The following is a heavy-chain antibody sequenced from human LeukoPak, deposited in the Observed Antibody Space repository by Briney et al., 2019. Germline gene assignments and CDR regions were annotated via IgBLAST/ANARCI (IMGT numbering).Heavy chain of an antibody. V-gene: IGHV1-8*01. Sequence: ASVKVSCKASGYTFTSYDINWVRQATGQGLVWMGWMNPNSGNTGYAQKFQGRVTMTRNTSISTAYMELSSLRSEDTAVYYCARGHITRYSGSYLDYWGQGTLVTVSS. J-gene: IGHJ4*02. CDR3: ARGHITRYSGSYLDY. CDR2: MNPNSGNT. D-gene: IGHD1-26*01. CDR1: GYTFTSYD.